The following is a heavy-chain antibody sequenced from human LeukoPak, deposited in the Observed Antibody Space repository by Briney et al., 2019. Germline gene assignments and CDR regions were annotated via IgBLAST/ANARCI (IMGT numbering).Heavy chain of an antibody. V-gene: IGHV3-21*01. J-gene: IGHJ4*02. D-gene: IGHD3-22*01. CDR1: GFTFSSYS. CDR2: ISSSSSYI. CDR3: AISSGYPNYFDY. Sequence: GGSLRLSCAASGFTFSSYSMNWVRQAPGKGLEWVSSISSSSSYIYYADSVKGRFTISRDNAKNSLYLQMNSLRAEDTAVHYCAISSGYPNYFDYWGQGTLVTVSS.